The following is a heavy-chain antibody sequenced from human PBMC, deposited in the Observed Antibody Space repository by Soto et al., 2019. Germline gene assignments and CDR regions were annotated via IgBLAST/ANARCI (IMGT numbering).Heavy chain of an antibody. CDR3: AESSTERGLGY. CDR1: GFTFSNYA. Sequence: GGSLRLSCAASGFTFSNYAMTWVRQAPGKGLEWVSFISGSDIRYADAVKGRFTISRDNGKNTLYLQMNSLRVEDTAVYYCAESSTERGLGYWGQGTLVTVSS. D-gene: IGHD2-8*02. J-gene: IGHJ4*02. CDR2: ISGSDI. V-gene: IGHV3-21*01.